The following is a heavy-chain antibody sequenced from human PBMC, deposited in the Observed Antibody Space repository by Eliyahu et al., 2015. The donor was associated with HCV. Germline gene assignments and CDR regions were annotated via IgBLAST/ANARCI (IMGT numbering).Heavy chain of an antibody. CDR1: GYTFTGYY. V-gene: IGHV1-2*04. D-gene: IGHD3-3*01. J-gene: IGHJ6*02. CDR2: INPNSGGT. Sequence: QVQLVQSGAEVKKPGASVKVSCKASGYTFTGYYMHWVRQAPGQGLEWMGWINPNSGGTNYAQKFQGWVTMTRDTSISTAYMELSRLRSDDTAVYYCARAKVNYDFWSGYQDYYYGMDVWGQGTTVTVSS. CDR3: ARAKVNYDFWSGYQDYYYGMDV.